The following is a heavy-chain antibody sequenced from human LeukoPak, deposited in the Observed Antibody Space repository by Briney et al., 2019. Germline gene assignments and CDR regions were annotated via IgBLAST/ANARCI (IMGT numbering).Heavy chain of an antibody. CDR2: IYYSGST. V-gene: IGHV4-61*01. CDR1: GGSVSSGSYY. D-gene: IGHD2-15*01. Sequence: SETLSLTRTVSGGSVSSGSYYWSWIRQPPGKGLEWIGYIYYSGSTNYNPSLKSRVTISVDTSKNQFSLKLSSVTAADTAVYYCASGVVVAATASFDPWGQGTLVTVSS. J-gene: IGHJ5*02. CDR3: ASGVVVAATASFDP.